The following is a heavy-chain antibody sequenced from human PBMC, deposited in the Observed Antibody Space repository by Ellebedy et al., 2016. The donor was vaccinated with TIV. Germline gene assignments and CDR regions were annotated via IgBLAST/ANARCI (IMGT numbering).Heavy chain of an antibody. J-gene: IGHJ6*02. V-gene: IGHV4-34*01. CDR1: GDYFNYYF. D-gene: IGHD3-9*01. CDR2: IKHDGTT. Sequence: MPSETLSLTFGVHGDYFNYYFWVWIRQPPGKGLEWIGEIKHDGTTTFNPSLRSRLSLSVDPSKSQFSLKLTSVTAADTALYFCARGRDYNPLTRDSNRYGMDVWGQGTTVTVSS. CDR3: ARGRDYNPLTRDSNRYGMDV.